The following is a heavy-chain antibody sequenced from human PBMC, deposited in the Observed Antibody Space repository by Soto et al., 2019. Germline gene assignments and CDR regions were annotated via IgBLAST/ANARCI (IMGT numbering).Heavy chain of an antibody. J-gene: IGHJ4*02. V-gene: IGHV3-23*01. Sequence: PWGSLIRSCAASGLTFVENAMSWVRQAPGKGLEWVSGISDSGATTYYADSVRGRFTISRDNSKNTLYLQMKSLRAEDSASYYCAKEDTSSGSLDYWGQGALVTVSS. CDR1: GLTFVENA. CDR2: ISDSGATT. D-gene: IGHD6-19*01. CDR3: AKEDTSSGSLDY.